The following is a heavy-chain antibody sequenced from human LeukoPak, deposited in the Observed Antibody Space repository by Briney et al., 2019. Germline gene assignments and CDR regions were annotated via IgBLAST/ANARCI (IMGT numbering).Heavy chain of an antibody. J-gene: IGHJ6*03. CDR2: IIPIFGTA. D-gene: IGHD1-1*01. CDR1: GGTFSSYA. CDR3: ARVELERLGLYYYYYMDV. V-gene: IGHV1-69*05. Sequence: SVKVSCKASGGTFSSYAISWVRQAPGQGLEWMGGIIPIFGTANYAQKFQGRVTITTDESTSTAYMELSSLRSEDTAVYYCARVELERLGLYYYYYMDVWGKGTRSPSP.